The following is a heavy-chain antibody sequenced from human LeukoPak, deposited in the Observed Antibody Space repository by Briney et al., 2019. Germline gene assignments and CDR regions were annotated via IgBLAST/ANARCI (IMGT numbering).Heavy chain of an antibody. D-gene: IGHD2-15*01. Sequence: GGSLRLSCAASGLTFNNVYMSWVRQAPGKGLEWVGRIRTKTDGGTTGYAAPVKDRFTISRDDSKNTLYLQMNSLKTDDTALYYCTTDCRGGDSCYSGDHWGQGTLVTVSS. CDR2: IRTKTDGGTT. V-gene: IGHV3-15*01. CDR1: GLTFNNVY. CDR3: TTDCRGGDSCYSGDH. J-gene: IGHJ4*02.